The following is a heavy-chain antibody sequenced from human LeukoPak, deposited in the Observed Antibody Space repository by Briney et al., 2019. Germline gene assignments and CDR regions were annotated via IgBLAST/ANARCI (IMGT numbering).Heavy chain of an antibody. V-gene: IGHV4-59*08. Sequence: SETLSLTCTVSGGSITTYYWSWIRQPPGKGLEWIGYIYYSGNTNYNPSLKSRVTISVDTSKNQFSLKLSSVTAADTAVYYCAKGLYSSSWYFDLWGRGTLVTVSS. J-gene: IGHJ2*01. CDR3: AKGLYSSSWYFDL. CDR2: IYYSGNT. D-gene: IGHD6-13*01. CDR1: GGSITTYY.